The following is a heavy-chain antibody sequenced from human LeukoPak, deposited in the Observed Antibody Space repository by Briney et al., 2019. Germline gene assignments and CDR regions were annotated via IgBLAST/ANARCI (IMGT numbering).Heavy chain of an antibody. CDR3: ARVKFVRFGQVYYYMDV. D-gene: IGHD3-10*01. J-gene: IGHJ6*03. V-gene: IGHV3-48*04. CDR2: ISSSSSTI. Sequence: GGSLRLSCAAPGFTFSSYSMNWVRQAPGKGLEWVSYISSSSSTIYYADSVKGRFTISRDNAKNSLYLQMSSLRAEDTAVYYCARVKFVRFGQVYYYMDVWGKGTTVTVSS. CDR1: GFTFSSYS.